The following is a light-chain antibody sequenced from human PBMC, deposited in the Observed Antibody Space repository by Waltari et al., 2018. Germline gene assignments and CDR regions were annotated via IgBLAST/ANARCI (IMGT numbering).Light chain of an antibody. CDR2: GAS. J-gene: IGKJ1*01. CDR3: QQYDNWPPWT. Sequence: EIVMTQSPATLSVSPGERATLSCRASQSVSSNLAWYQQKPGQALRLLIYGASTRATGVPARFSGSGSGTEFTLTITSLQSEDFALYYCQQYDNWPPWTFGQGTTVEIK. CDR1: QSVSSN. V-gene: IGKV3-15*01.